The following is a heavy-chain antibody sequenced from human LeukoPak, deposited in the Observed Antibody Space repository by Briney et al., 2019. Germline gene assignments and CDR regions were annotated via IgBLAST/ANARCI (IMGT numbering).Heavy chain of an antibody. CDR1: GLMFGGYS. J-gene: IGHJ4*02. D-gene: IGHD2-15*01. CDR3: ARVIAGAIDH. CDR2: IATDGSTK. Sequence: GGSLSLPCEVSGLMFGGYSMTGVRRAPGKGLEWMANIATDGSTKNYEDSLEGRFTTANDNPKNSLYLQMHSLRAEDAAVYHSARVIAGAIDHWGQGTLVTVSS. V-gene: IGHV3-7*01.